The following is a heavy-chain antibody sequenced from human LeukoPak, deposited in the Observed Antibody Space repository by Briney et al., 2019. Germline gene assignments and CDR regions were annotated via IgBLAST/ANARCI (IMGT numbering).Heavy chain of an antibody. D-gene: IGHD3-10*01. Sequence: GGSLRLSCAASGFTVSSNYMSWVRQAPGKGLEWVSVIYSGGSTYYADSVKGRFTISRDNSKNTLYLQMNSLRAEDTAVYYCASEGPITMVRGVTMAKNWFDPWGQGTLVTVSS. J-gene: IGHJ5*02. CDR1: GFTVSSNY. V-gene: IGHV3-66*01. CDR2: IYSGGST. CDR3: ASEGPITMVRGVTMAKNWFDP.